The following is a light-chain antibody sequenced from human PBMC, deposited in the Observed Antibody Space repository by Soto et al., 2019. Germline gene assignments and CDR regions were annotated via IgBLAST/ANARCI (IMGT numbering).Light chain of an antibody. CDR2: GAS. Sequence: EIVLTQSPGTLSLSPGERATLSCRASQSVSSSYLAWYQQKPGQAPRLLIYGASSRATGIPDRFSGSGSGTDFTLTISRLEPEDFAVYYCQQYGRSHTTFGQGTKADI. CDR3: QQYGRSHTT. V-gene: IGKV3-20*01. J-gene: IGKJ1*01. CDR1: QSVSSSY.